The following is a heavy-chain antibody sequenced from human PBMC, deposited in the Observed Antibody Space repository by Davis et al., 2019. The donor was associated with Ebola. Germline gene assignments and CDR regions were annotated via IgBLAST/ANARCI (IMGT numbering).Heavy chain of an antibody. CDR2: IRSKANSYAT. CDR3: TGTVTTSDY. J-gene: IGHJ4*02. CDR1: GFTFSRYG. Sequence: GESLKISCEASGFTFSRYGMHWVRQASGKGLEWVGRIRSKANSYATAYAASVKGRFTISRDDSKNTAYLQMNSLKTEDTAVYYCTGTVTTSDYWGQGTLVTVSS. V-gene: IGHV3-73*01. D-gene: IGHD4-17*01.